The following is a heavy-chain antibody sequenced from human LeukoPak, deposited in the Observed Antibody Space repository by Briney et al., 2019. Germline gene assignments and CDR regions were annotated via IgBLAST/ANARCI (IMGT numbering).Heavy chain of an antibody. J-gene: IGHJ6*02. V-gene: IGHV3-66*01. CDR2: IYRVGST. CDR3: ARDGGNNSWYGMDV. CDR1: GFTVSSNY. Sequence: QPGGSLSLSCAASGFTVSSNYMSWVRQAPGKGLEWVSIIYRVGSTFYADSVEGRFTISRDNSKNTLYLQMNSLRVEDTAIYYCARDGGNNSWYGMDVWGQGTTVTVSS. D-gene: IGHD4-23*01.